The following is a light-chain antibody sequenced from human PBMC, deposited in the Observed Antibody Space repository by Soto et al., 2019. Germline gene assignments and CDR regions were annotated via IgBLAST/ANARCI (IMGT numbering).Light chain of an antibody. CDR3: QQHNDWPT. CDR2: DAS. CDR1: QSVSNF. J-gene: IGKJ5*01. V-gene: IGKV3-11*01. Sequence: EIVLTQSPAFLSLSPGEKATLSCRASQSVSNFLAWYQQKPGQAPRLVIYDASNRATGIPARFSGSGSGTDFTLTISSLEPEDFAIYYCQQHNDWPTFGQGTRLEIK.